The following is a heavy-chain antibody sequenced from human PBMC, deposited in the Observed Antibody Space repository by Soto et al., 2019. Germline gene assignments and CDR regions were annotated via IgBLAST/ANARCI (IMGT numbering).Heavy chain of an antibody. V-gene: IGHV3-30*03. J-gene: IGHJ6*02. CDR2: ISFDGNTK. CDR3: AILPITSFVVVRYSYALDV. CDR1: GFSFSNYG. Sequence: QVQLVESGGGVVQPGRSLRLSCAASGFSFSNYGIHWVCQAPVMGLEWVAVISFDGNTKYYADSVRGRFTISRDNSKNTLYLHMSRIRAEDTGVYYCAILPITSFVVVRYSYALDVWGQGTTVTVSS. D-gene: IGHD3-3*01.